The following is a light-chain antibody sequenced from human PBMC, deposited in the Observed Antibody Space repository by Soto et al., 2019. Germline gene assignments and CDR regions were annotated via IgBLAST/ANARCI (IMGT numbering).Light chain of an antibody. CDR1: SSDVGGYIY. CDR3: SSYTSSITVV. Sequence: QSALTQPASVSGSPGQSITISCTGTSSDVGGYIYVSWYQQHPGKAPKLMIYEVSNRPSGVSNRFSGSKSGNTASLTISGLQAEDEADYYCSSYTSSITVVFGGGTKLTVL. CDR2: EVS. J-gene: IGLJ2*01. V-gene: IGLV2-14*01.